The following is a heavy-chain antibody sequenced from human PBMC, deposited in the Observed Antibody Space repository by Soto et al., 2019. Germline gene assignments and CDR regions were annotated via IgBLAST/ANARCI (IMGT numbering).Heavy chain of an antibody. D-gene: IGHD6-19*01. CDR1: GFTFSAYV. Sequence: GGSLRLSCSASGFTFSAYVMHWVRQAAGKGLEYVSVISNNGGSTYYADSVKGRFTISRDNSKNTLYLQMSSLRAEDTAVYYCVKGMKAAVSGKRAFDIWGQGTMVTVSS. J-gene: IGHJ3*02. V-gene: IGHV3-64D*06. CDR3: VKGMKAAVSGKRAFDI. CDR2: ISNNGGST.